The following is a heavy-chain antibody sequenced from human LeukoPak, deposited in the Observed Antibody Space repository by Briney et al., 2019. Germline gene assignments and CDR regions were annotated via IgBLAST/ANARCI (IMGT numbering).Heavy chain of an antibody. V-gene: IGHV3-23*01. CDR1: RFTFSSFA. J-gene: IGHJ3*01. D-gene: IGHD2-2*01. CDR3: AKGGYCSTTSCYKGDIDAFDF. Sequence: GGSLRLSCAASRFTFSSFAMSWVRQAPGEGLEWVSSVSRGGNTFYADSVTGRFTISRDNSKNTVYLQMNSLRVEDTAVYYCAKGGYCSTTSCYKGDIDAFDFGGQGTMVTVSS. CDR2: VSRGGNT.